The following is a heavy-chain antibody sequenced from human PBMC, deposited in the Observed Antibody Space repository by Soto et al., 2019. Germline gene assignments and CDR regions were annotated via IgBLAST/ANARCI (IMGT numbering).Heavy chain of an antibody. CDR2: IVVGSGNT. CDR3: AAPRRGYYYYYGMDV. Sequence: SVKVSCKASGFTFTSSAVQWVRQARGQRLEWIGWIVVGSGNTNYAQKFQERVTITRDMSTSTAYMELSSLRSEDTAVYYCAAPRRGYYYYYGMDVWGQGTTVTVSS. CDR1: GFTFTSSA. J-gene: IGHJ6*02. V-gene: IGHV1-58*01.